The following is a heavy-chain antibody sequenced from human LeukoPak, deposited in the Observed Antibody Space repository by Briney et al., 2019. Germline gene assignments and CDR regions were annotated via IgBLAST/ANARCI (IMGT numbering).Heavy chain of an antibody. D-gene: IGHD3-22*01. J-gene: IGHJ4*02. CDR2: IYRDGTT. CDR1: GGSVSINNW. V-gene: IGHV4-4*02. CDR3: ARGRNYYDSSGSPAPFDY. Sequence: SGTLSLTCAVSGGSVSINNWWSWVRQPPGKGLEWIGEIYRDGTTNYNPSLKSRVTISVDTSKNQFSLKLSSVTAADTAVYYCARGRNYYDSSGSPAPFDYWGQGTLVTVSS.